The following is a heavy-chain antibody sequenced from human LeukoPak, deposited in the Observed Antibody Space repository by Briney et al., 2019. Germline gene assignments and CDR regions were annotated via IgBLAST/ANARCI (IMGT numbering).Heavy chain of an antibody. Sequence: GRSLRLSCAASGFAFSSYEMNWVRQAPGKGLEWVSYISSGSTIYDADSVKGRFTISRDNAKNSLYLQTNSLRAEDTAVYYCARESIAVAGAPFDYWGQGTLVTVSS. V-gene: IGHV3-48*03. D-gene: IGHD6-19*01. CDR1: GFAFSSYE. J-gene: IGHJ4*02. CDR3: ARESIAVAGAPFDY. CDR2: ISSGSTI.